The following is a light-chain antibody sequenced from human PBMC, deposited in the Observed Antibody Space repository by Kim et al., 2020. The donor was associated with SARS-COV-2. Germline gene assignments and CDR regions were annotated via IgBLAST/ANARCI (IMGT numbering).Light chain of an antibody. CDR2: QDS. J-gene: IGLJ3*02. CDR1: KLGDKY. Sequence: SYELTQPPSVSVSPGQTASITCSGDKLGDKYACWYQQKPGQSPVLVIYQDSKRPSGIPERFSGSNSGNTATLTISGTQAMDEADYYCQAWDSSTWVCGGGTQVSVL. CDR3: QAWDSSTWV. V-gene: IGLV3-1*01.